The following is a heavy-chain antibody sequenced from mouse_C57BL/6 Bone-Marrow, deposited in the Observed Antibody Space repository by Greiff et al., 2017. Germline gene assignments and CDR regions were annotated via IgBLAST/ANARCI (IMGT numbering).Heavy chain of an antibody. CDR3: ARHEGRSYGSSYPWFAY. CDR2: FYPGSGSI. V-gene: IGHV1-62-2*01. Sequence: QVQLQQSGAELVKPGASVKLSCKASGYTFTEYTIHWVKQRSGQGLEWIGWFYPGSGSIKYNEKFKDKATLTADKSSSTVYMELSRLTSEDSAVYFCARHEGRSYGSSYPWFAYWGQGTLVTVSA. D-gene: IGHD1-1*01. CDR1: GYTFTEYT. J-gene: IGHJ3*01.